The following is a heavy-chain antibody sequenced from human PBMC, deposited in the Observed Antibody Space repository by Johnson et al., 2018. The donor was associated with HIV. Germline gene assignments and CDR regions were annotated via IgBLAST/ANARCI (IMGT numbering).Heavy chain of an antibody. CDR2: IGTAGDT. Sequence: VQLVESGGGLVQPGRSLRLSCTASGFTFGDYAMSWVRQAPGKGLEWVSAIGTAGDTYYPGSVKGRFTISRENAKNSLYLQMNSLRGGDTAVYYCAKQNRGAFDIWGQGTMVTVSS. CDR3: AKQNRGAFDI. J-gene: IGHJ3*02. CDR1: GFTFGDYA. D-gene: IGHD1/OR15-1a*01. V-gene: IGHV3-13*01.